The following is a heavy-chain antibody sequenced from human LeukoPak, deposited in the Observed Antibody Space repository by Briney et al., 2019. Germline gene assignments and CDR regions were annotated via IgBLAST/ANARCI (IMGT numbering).Heavy chain of an antibody. Sequence: PSETLSLTCTVSGGSISSSSYYWGWIRQPPGKGLEWIGSIYYSGSTYYNPSLKSRVTISVDTSKNQFSLKLSSVTAADTAVYYCARVGGQHPGTYYYDSSGYYFDYWGQGTLVTVSS. CDR3: ARVGGQHPGTYYYDSSGYYFDY. J-gene: IGHJ4*02. D-gene: IGHD3-22*01. CDR2: IYYSGST. CDR1: GGSISSSSYY. V-gene: IGHV4-39*07.